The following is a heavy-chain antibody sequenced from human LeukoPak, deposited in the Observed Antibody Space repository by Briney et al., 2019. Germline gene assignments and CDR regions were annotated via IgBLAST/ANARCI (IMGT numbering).Heavy chain of an antibody. V-gene: IGHV3-33*06. J-gene: IGHJ4*02. CDR3: AKVVQYTASTGTGLDY. D-gene: IGHD6-13*01. Sequence: GGSLRLSCAASGFTFSNYGMHWVRQAPGRGLGWVAVIWYDGSYKYYADSVKGRFTISRDNSKNTLYLQMNSLRAEDTAVYYCAKVVQYTASTGTGLDYWGQGTLVTVSS. CDR2: IWYDGSYK. CDR1: GFTFSNYG.